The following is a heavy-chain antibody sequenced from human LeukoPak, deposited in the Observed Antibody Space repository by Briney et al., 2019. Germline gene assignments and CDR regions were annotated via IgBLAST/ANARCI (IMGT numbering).Heavy chain of an antibody. D-gene: IGHD3-10*01. CDR2: ISGSGGST. Sequence: PGGSLRLSCAASGFTFSSYSMNWVRQAPGKGLEWVSAISGSGGSTYYADSVKGRFTISRDNSKNTLYLQMNSLRAEDTAVYYCARDLTMLRGVIIPPLGYWGQGTLVTVSS. CDR1: GFTFSSYS. J-gene: IGHJ4*02. V-gene: IGHV3-23*01. CDR3: ARDLTMLRGVIIPPLGY.